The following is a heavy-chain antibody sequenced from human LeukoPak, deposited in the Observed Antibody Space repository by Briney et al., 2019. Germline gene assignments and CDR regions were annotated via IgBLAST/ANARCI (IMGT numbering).Heavy chain of an antibody. V-gene: IGHV3-23*01. D-gene: IGHD6-13*01. CDR3: AKDSLGSSSKNWFDP. CDR2: ISGSGGST. Sequence: GGSLRLSCAASGFTFSSYAMSWVRQAPGKGLEWVSAISGSGGSTYYADSVKGRFTISRDSSKNTLYLQMNSLRAEDTAVYYCAKDSLGSSSKNWFDPWGQGTLVTVSS. CDR1: GFTFSSYA. J-gene: IGHJ5*02.